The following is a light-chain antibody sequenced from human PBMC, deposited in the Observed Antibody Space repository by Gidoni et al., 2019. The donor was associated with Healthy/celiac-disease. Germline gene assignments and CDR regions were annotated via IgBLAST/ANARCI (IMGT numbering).Light chain of an antibody. V-gene: IGKV1-39*01. CDR1: QSISSY. Sequence: DIQMTQSPSSLSASVGDRVTITCRESQSISSYLNWYQQKPGKAPKLLSYAASSLQSGVPSRFSGSGSGTDFTLTISSLQPEDFATYYCQQSYSTPPTFXXXTKLEIK. J-gene: IGKJ2*01. CDR3: QQSYSTPPT. CDR2: AAS.